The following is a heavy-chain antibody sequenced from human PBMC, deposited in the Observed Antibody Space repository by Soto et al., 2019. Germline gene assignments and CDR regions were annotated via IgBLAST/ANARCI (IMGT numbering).Heavy chain of an antibody. CDR1: GFTFSDYY. CDR2: ISGTSQYT. Sequence: PGGSLRLSCAASGFTFSDYYMSWIRQAPGKGLEWISFISGTSQYTNYADSMKGRFTISRDNAKNSLYLHVNSLRTEDTAVYYCARGSTDTFDYWGQGALVTVSS. J-gene: IGHJ4*02. CDR3: ARGSTDTFDY. V-gene: IGHV3-11*06. D-gene: IGHD6-13*01.